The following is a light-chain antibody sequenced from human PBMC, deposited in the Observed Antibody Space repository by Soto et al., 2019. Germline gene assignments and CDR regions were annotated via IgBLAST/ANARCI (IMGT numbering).Light chain of an antibody. CDR3: QQFSSYPLT. CDR2: DAS. Sequence: EFVLTQSTGTLSLSPGERATLSCRASQTVRNNYLAWYQQKPGQAPRLLIYDASSMATGIPDRFSGGGSGTDFTLTISRLEPEDFAVYYCQQFSSYPLTFGGGTKVDIK. V-gene: IGKV3-20*01. J-gene: IGKJ4*01. CDR1: QTVRNNY.